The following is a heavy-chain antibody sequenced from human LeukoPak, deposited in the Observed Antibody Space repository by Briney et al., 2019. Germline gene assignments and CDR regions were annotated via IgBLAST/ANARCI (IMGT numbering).Heavy chain of an antibody. CDR3: AKEGYSSSWYKWCWFDP. D-gene: IGHD6-13*01. CDR2: ISISGGST. J-gene: IGHJ5*02. CDR1: GFTFSSYA. V-gene: IGHV3-23*01. Sequence: GGSLRLSCAASGFTFSSYAMNWVRQAPGKGLEWVSGISISGGSTFYADPVKGRFTISRDNSKNTLSLQMNSLRAEDTAVYYCAKEGYSSSWYKWCWFDPWGQGTLVTVSS.